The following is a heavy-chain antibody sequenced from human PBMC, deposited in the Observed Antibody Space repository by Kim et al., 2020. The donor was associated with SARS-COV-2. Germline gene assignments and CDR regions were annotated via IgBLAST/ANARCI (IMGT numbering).Heavy chain of an antibody. CDR3: ARADSRGQDAFDI. J-gene: IGHJ3*02. Sequence: GGSLRLSCAASGFTVSSNYMSWVRQAPGKGLEWVSVIYSGGSTYYADSVKGRFTISRDNSKNTLYLQMNSLRAEDTAVYYCARADSRGQDAFDIWGQGTMVTVSS. CDR1: GFTVSSNY. CDR2: IYSGGST. V-gene: IGHV3-66*01.